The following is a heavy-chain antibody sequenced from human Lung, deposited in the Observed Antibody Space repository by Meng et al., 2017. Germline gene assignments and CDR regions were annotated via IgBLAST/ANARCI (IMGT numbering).Heavy chain of an antibody. CDR2: MKSNVDGGTV. Sequence: VHLLYSWGGFVKAGGSLRLSGAASGFTFSTAWMTWVRQAPGKGLEWIGRMKSNVDGGTVDYAAAVKGRFFISRDDSENTFYLQMNSLKTEDTAVYYCSGHVDYWGHGTLVTVSS. J-gene: IGHJ4*01. V-gene: IGHV3-15*01. CDR3: SGHVDY. CDR1: GFTFSTAW.